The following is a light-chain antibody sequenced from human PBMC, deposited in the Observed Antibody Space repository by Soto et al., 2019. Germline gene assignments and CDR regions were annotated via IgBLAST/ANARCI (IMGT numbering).Light chain of an antibody. V-gene: IGLV2-8*01. Sequence: QSVLTQPPSASGSFGQSVTISCTGTSSDVGGYNYVSWYQQYPGKAPKLMIYEVSERPSGVPDRFSGSKSGNTASLTVSGLQADDEADYYCSPYSGTNYHYVFGTGTKVTVL. CDR2: EVS. CDR3: SPYSGTNYHYV. CDR1: SSDVGGYNY. J-gene: IGLJ1*01.